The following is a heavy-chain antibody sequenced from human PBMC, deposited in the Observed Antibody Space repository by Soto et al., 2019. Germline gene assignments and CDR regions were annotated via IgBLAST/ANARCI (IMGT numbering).Heavy chain of an antibody. Sequence: ETLSLTCAVYSGSFSGYYYSWIRQSPGKGLEWIGEITHGGSTTYSPSLKSRVTMSLDTSKNQFSLNMTSMTAADTAVYYCARGRLFLTTSGLAITYFDYWGQGTLVTVSS. D-gene: IGHD3-3*01. CDR3: ARGRLFLTTSGLAITYFDY. J-gene: IGHJ4*02. CDR1: SGSFSGYY. V-gene: IGHV4-34*01. CDR2: ITHGGST.